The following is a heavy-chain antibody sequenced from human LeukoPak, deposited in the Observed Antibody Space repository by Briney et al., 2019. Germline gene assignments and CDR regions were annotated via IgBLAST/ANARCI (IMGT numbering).Heavy chain of an antibody. Sequence: SETLSLTCTVSGGSISSYYWSWIRQPPGKGLEWIGYIYYSGSTNYNPSLKSRVTISVDTSKNQFSLKLSSVTAADTAVYYCARTPLRLSTGFDPWGRGTLVTVSS. CDR3: ARTPLRLSTGFDP. CDR1: GGSISSYY. CDR2: IYYSGST. D-gene: IGHD1-1*01. V-gene: IGHV4-59*01. J-gene: IGHJ5*02.